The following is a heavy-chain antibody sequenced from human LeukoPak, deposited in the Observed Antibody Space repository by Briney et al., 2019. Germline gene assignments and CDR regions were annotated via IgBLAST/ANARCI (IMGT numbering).Heavy chain of an antibody. CDR2: ISSSSSYI. CDR3: ARDSPYGTAGY. J-gene: IGHJ4*02. CDR1: GFTFSNYN. V-gene: IGHV3-21*01. D-gene: IGHD2-8*02. Sequence: GGSLRLSCAASGFTFSNYNMNWVRQAPGKGLEWVSSISSSSSYINYADSVKGRFTISRDNTKNSLYLQIHSLRAEDTAVYYCARDSPYGTAGYWGQGTLVTVSS.